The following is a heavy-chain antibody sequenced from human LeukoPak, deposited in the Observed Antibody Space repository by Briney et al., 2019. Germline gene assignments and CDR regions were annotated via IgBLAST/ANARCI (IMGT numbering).Heavy chain of an antibody. CDR1: GFTVSDNY. Sequence: PGGSLRLSCAASGFTVSDNYMTWVRQAPGKGLECVSSIYSAGATHYAESVKGRFTTSRDNSKNTLYLQMNSLRAEDMAVYYCARIEWERLGRAFDIWGQGTMVTVSS. D-gene: IGHD1-26*01. CDR2: IYSAGAT. J-gene: IGHJ3*02. V-gene: IGHV3-53*01. CDR3: ARIEWERLGRAFDI.